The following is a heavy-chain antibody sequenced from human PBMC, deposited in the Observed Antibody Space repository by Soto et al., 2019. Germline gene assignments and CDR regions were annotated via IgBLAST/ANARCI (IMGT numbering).Heavy chain of an antibody. V-gene: IGHV1-18*01. CDR1: GGTFSSYT. J-gene: IGHJ3*02. CDR3: ARGRQVVVTPSLDAFDI. Sequence: GASVKVSCKASGGTFSSYTISWVRQAPGQGLEWMGWISPYNGKTNYAQKLQGRVAMTTDTSTSTAYMELRSLRSDDTAVYYCARGRQVVVTPSLDAFDIWGQGTMVTVSS. D-gene: IGHD3-22*01. CDR2: ISPYNGKT.